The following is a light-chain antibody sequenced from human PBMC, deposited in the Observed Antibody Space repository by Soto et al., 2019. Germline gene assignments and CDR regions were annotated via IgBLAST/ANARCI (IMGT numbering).Light chain of an antibody. V-gene: IGLV9-49*01. CDR2: VGTGGIVG. CDR3: GADHGSGSNFVVV. Sequence: QLVLTQPPSASASLGASVTLTCTQSSGNSNYKVDWYQQRPGKGPRFVMRVGTGGIVGSKGDGIPDRFPVLGSGLNRYLTIKNIQEEDESDYHCGADHGSGSNFVVVFGGGTKLTVL. CDR1: SGNSNYK. J-gene: IGLJ2*01.